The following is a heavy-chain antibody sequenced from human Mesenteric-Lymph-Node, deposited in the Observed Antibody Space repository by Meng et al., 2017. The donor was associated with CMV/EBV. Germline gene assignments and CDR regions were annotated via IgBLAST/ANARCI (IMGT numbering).Heavy chain of an antibody. V-gene: IGHV3-23*01. J-gene: IGHJ4*02. Sequence: GESLKISCAASGFTFSSYAMHWVRQAPGKGLEWVSTISGSGDNTYYADSVKGRFTISRDNSKNTLYLQMDSLRAEDTAVYYCAKGGLGWYFNYWGQGTLVTVSS. CDR3: AKGGLGWYFNY. CDR2: ISGSGDNT. D-gene: IGHD3/OR15-3a*01. CDR1: GFTFSSYA.